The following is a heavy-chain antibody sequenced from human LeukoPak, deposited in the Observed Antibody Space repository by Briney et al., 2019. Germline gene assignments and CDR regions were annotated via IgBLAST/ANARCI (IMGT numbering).Heavy chain of an antibody. CDR2: ISGHNGNA. CDR3: ARYLGHSSGSKRGFDY. Sequence: ASVKVSCKASGYTFSTYGISWVRQAPGQGLEWLGWISGHNGNANYVQEFQGRVTMTTDTSTTTAYMELRSLTSDDTAVYFCARYLGHSSGSKRGFDYWGQETLVTVSS. V-gene: IGHV1-18*01. D-gene: IGHD6-19*01. CDR1: GYTFSTYG. J-gene: IGHJ4*02.